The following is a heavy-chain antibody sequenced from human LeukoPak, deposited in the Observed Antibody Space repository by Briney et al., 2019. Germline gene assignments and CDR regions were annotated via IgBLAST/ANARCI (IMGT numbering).Heavy chain of an antibody. V-gene: IGHV3-30*18. D-gene: IGHD6-13*01. CDR3: AKDISRAQQLVLDPYYYYGMDV. CDR1: GFTFSSYG. Sequence: GGSLRLSCAASGFTFSSYGMHWVRQAPGKGLEWVAVISYDGSNKYYADSVKGRFTISRDNSKNSLYLQMNSLRTEDTALYYCAKDISRAQQLVLDPYYYYGMDVWGQGTTVTVSS. J-gene: IGHJ6*02. CDR2: ISYDGSNK.